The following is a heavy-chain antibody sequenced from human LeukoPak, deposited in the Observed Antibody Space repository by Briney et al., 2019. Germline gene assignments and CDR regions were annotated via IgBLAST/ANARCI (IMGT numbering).Heavy chain of an antibody. Sequence: PGRSLRLSCAASGFTLSNYGMHWVRQAPGKGLEWVAVISYDGSNKYYADSVKGRFTISRDNSKNTLYLQMNSLRAEDTAVYYCATASGITMIAIPFDYWGQGTLVTVSS. D-gene: IGHD3-22*01. V-gene: IGHV3-30*03. CDR2: ISYDGSNK. J-gene: IGHJ4*02. CDR3: ATASGITMIAIPFDY. CDR1: GFTLSNYG.